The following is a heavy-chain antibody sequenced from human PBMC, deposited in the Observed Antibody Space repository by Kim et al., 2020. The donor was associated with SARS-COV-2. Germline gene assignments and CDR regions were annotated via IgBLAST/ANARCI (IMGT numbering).Heavy chain of an antibody. CDR3: ASTFWSGYISWFDP. J-gene: IGHJ5*02. V-gene: IGHV7-4-1*02. CDR2: INTNTGNP. CDR1: GYTFTTYA. D-gene: IGHD3-3*01. Sequence: ASVKVSCKASGYTFTTYAMNWVRQAPGQGLEWMGWINTNTGNPTYAQGFTGRFVFSLNTSVSTAYLQINSLQAEDTAVFYCASTFWSGYISWFDPWGQGT.